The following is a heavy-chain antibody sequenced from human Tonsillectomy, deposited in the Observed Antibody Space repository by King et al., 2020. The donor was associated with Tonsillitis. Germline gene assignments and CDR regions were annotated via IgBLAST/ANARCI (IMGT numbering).Heavy chain of an antibody. D-gene: IGHD6-19*01. CDR1: GGSISSDY. V-gene: IGHV4-4*07. CDR2: IYTSGST. CDR3: ARDKGDSSGWYYFDY. Sequence: QLQESGPGLVKPSETLSLTCTVSGGSISSDYWSWIRQPAGKGLEWIGRIYTSGSTKYSPSLQSRVTMSVDRSKKQFSLKLSSVTAADTAVYYCARDKGDSSGWYYFDYWGQGTLVTVSS. J-gene: IGHJ4*02.